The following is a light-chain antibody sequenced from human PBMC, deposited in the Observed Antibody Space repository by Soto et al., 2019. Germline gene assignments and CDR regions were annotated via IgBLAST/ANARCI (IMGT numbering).Light chain of an antibody. CDR1: QSLLYSDGKTY. J-gene: IGKJ1*01. CDR3: MQTIQLPWT. Sequence: DIVMTQSPLSLSVTPGQPASISCRSSQSLLYSDGKTYFYGYLQKPGQPPQLLIYEVSNRFSGVPDRFSGSGSGTDCPLEISRVEAEDVGVYCCMQTIQLPWTFGQGNKVEI. V-gene: IGKV2D-29*01. CDR2: EVS.